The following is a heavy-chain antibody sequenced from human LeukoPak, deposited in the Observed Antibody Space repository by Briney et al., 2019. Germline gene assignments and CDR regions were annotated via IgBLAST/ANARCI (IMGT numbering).Heavy chain of an antibody. CDR3: AREDPHYDSSGSVGFDY. CDR1: GGSFSGYY. Sequence: PSETPSLTCAVYGGSFSGYYWSWIRQPPGKGLEWIGEINHSGSTNYNPSLKSRVTISVDTSRNQFSLKLSSVTAADTAVYYCAREDPHYDSSGSVGFDYWGQGTLVTVSS. D-gene: IGHD3-22*01. J-gene: IGHJ4*02. CDR2: INHSGST. V-gene: IGHV4-34*01.